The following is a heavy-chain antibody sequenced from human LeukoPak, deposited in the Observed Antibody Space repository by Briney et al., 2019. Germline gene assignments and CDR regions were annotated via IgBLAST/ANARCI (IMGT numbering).Heavy chain of an antibody. CDR1: GYTFTSYG. V-gene: IGHV1-18*01. J-gene: IGHJ4*02. CDR3: ARISTGYGGIYYFDY. D-gene: IGHD4-23*01. CDR2: ISAYNGNT. Sequence: ASVKVSCKASGYTFTSYGISWVRQAPGQGLEWMGWISAYNGNTNYAQKLQGRVTMTTDTSTSTAYMELRSLRSDDTAVYYCARISTGYGGIYYFDYWGQGTLVTVSS.